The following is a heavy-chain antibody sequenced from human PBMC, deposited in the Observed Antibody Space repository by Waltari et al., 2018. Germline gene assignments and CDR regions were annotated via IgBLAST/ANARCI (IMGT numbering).Heavy chain of an antibody. J-gene: IGHJ6*02. V-gene: IGHV3-43D*04. CDR2: ISWDGGST. D-gene: IGHD6-6*01. CDR3: AKDTDSGIAARHLYGMDV. CDR1: GFTFDDYA. Sequence: EVQLVESGGVVVQPGGSLRLSCAASGFTFDDYAMHWVRRAPGQGLEWVSLISWDGGSTYYADSVKGRFTISRNNSKNSLYLQMNSMRAEDTALYYCAKDTDSGIAARHLYGMDVWGQGTTVTVSS.